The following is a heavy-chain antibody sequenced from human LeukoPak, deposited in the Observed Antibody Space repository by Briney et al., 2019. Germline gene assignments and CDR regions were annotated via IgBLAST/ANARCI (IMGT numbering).Heavy chain of an antibody. D-gene: IGHD3-16*01. J-gene: IGHJ3*02. CDR2: INHSGST. CDR3: ARLPRLRRGAFDI. CDR1: GGSFSGYY. Sequence: SETLSLTCAVDGGSFSGYYWSWIRQPPGKGLEWIGEINHSGSTNYNPSLKSRVTISVDTSKNQFSLKLSSVTAADTAVYYCARLPRLRRGAFDIWGQGTMVTVSS. V-gene: IGHV4-34*01.